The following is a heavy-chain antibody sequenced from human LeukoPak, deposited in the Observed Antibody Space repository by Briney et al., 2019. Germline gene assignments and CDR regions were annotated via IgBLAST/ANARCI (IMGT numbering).Heavy chain of an antibody. CDR3: ARRAGFAGNYYYYMDV. V-gene: IGHV4-34*01. J-gene: IGHJ6*03. CDR2: INHSGGT. CDR1: GGSFSGYY. Sequence: SETLSLTCAVYGGSFSGYYWSWIRQPPGKGLEWIGEINHSGGTNYNPSLKSRVTISVDTSKNQFSLKLSSVTAADTAVYYCARRAGFAGNYYYYMDVWGKGTTVTVSS. D-gene: IGHD3-16*01.